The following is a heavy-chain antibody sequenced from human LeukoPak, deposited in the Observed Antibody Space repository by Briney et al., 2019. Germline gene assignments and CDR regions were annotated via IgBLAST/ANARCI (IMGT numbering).Heavy chain of an antibody. CDR2: IYYSGST. V-gene: IGHV4-59*12. J-gene: IGHJ3*02. CDR3: AREGATDAFDI. Sequence: SETLSLTCTVSGGSISSYYWSWIRQPPGKGLEWIGYIYYSGSTNYNPSLKSRVTISVDRSKNQFSLKLSSVTAADTAVYYCAREGATDAFDIWGQGTMVTVSS. CDR1: GGSISSYY. D-gene: IGHD3-16*01.